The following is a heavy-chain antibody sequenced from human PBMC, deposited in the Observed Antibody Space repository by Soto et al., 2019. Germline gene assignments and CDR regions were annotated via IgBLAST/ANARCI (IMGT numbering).Heavy chain of an antibody. D-gene: IGHD3-16*01. CDR1: GFTVSSNY. J-gene: IGHJ3*02. V-gene: IGHV3-66*01. Sequence: GALRLSCAASGFTVSSNYMSWVRQAPGKGLEWVSVIYSGGSTYYADSVKGRFTISRDNSKNTLYLQMNSLRAEDTAVYYCAKEGFGGVAPNAFDIWGQGTMVTVSS. CDR3: AKEGFGGVAPNAFDI. CDR2: IYSGGST.